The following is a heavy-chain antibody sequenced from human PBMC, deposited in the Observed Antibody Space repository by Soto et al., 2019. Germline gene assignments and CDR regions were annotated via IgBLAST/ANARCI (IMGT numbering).Heavy chain of an antibody. CDR2: VSGGTT. CDR3: AQGPWLDRFDY. D-gene: IGHD6-19*01. Sequence: EVQLLESGGGLVQPGGSLRLSCAASGFTFNSYTMSWVRQAPGKGLEWVSAVSGGTTYYADSVKGRFTISTDNSKSTVHPQMNSLRAEDTAVYYCAQGPWLDRFDYWGQGTLVTVSS. V-gene: IGHV3-23*01. CDR1: GFTFNSYT. J-gene: IGHJ4*02.